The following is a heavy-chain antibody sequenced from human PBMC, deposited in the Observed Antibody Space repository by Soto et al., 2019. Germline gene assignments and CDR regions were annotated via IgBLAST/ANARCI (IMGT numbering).Heavy chain of an antibody. V-gene: IGHV3-30*18. Sequence: QVQLVESGGGVVQPGRSLRLSCAASGFTFTTYGIHWVRQAPGKGLEWVAVISSDGSKNYFADSVRGRFTISRDNSKNTVYLQINNVRAEDTAVYYCGKERMGYYYGLDVWGQGTTVVVSS. CDR2: ISSDGSKN. D-gene: IGHD6-13*01. CDR1: GFTFTTYG. CDR3: GKERMGYYYGLDV. J-gene: IGHJ6*02.